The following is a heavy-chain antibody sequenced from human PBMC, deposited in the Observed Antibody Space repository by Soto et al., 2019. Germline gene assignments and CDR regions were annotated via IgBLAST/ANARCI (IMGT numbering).Heavy chain of an antibody. V-gene: IGHV1-18*01. D-gene: IGHD2-15*01. CDR3: ARDGVGYCSGGSCYSELINDASDI. CDR1: GGTFSSYT. J-gene: IGHJ3*02. CDR2: ISAYNGNT. Sequence: GASVKVSCKASGGTFSSYTISWVRQAPGQGLEWMGWISAYNGNTNYAQKLQGRVTMTTDTSTSTAYMELRSLRSDDTAVYYCARDGVGYCSGGSCYSELINDASDIWGQGTMVTVSS.